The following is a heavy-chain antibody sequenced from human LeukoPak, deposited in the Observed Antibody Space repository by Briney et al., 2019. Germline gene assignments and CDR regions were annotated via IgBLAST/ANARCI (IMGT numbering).Heavy chain of an antibody. Sequence: PSQTLSLTCTVSSASINSVDYYWRSIRQPPGKVVERIGYICFSGNTHYNPSRKSRVTMSVDTANNQLSLKLRSVTAADSAVDYCARNEMAPRPIYNVWNDNYRFNPWGQGTLVTVSS. J-gene: IGHJ5*02. CDR2: ICFSGNT. D-gene: IGHD3-3*01. V-gene: IGHV4-30-4*01. CDR3: ARNEMAPRPIYNVWNDNYRFNP. CDR1: SASINSVDYY.